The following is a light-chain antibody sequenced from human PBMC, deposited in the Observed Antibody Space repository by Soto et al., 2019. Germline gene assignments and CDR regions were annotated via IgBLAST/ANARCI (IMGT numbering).Light chain of an antibody. Sequence: EIVMTQSPATLSVSPGERATLSCRASHSVSSNLAWYQQKPRQAPRLLIYGASTRATGIPARFSGSGSGTEFTLNSSRLQSEDFDVYYCQQDNNWRQVYNFCPGTKLEIK. CDR2: GAS. V-gene: IGKV3-15*01. J-gene: IGKJ2*01. CDR3: QQDNNWRQVYN. CDR1: HSVSSN.